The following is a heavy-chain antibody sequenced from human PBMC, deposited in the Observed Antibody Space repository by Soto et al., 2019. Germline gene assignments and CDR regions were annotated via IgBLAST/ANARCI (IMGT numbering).Heavy chain of an antibody. CDR2: ISAYNGNK. Sequence: QVQLVQSGAEVKKPGASVKVSCKASGYTFTSYGISWVRQAPGQGLEWMGWISAYNGNKKYAQKLQGRVTMTTDTSTSTDYMELRSLRSDDTAVFYCARDLGQQRFDYWGQGTLVTVSS. J-gene: IGHJ4*02. D-gene: IGHD6-13*01. CDR1: GYTFTSYG. CDR3: ARDLGQQRFDY. V-gene: IGHV1-18*01.